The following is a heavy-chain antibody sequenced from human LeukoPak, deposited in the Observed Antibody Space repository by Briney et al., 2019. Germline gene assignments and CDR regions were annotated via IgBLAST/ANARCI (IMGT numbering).Heavy chain of an antibody. Sequence: SETLSLTCAVYGGSFSGYYWSWIRQPPGKGLEWIGEINQSGSTNYNPSLKSRVTISVDTSKNQFSLKLSPVTAADTAVYYCARGMVRGVISIAYWGQGTLATVSS. J-gene: IGHJ4*02. CDR2: INQSGST. D-gene: IGHD3-10*01. V-gene: IGHV4-34*01. CDR3: ARGMVRGVISIAY. CDR1: GGSFSGYY.